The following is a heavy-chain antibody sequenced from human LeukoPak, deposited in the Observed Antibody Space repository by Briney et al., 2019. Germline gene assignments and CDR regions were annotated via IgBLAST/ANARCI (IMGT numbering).Heavy chain of an antibody. CDR2: INPNSGGT. J-gene: IGHJ4*02. V-gene: IGHV1-2*02. CDR3: ASSDGRAVVAFDY. D-gene: IGHD3-22*01. CDR1: GYTFTGYY. Sequence: ASVKVSCKASGYTFTGYYMHWVRQAPGQGLEWMGWINPNSGGTNYAQKFQGRVTMTRDTSISTAYMELSRLRSDDTAVYYCASSDGRAVVAFDYWGQGTLVTVSS.